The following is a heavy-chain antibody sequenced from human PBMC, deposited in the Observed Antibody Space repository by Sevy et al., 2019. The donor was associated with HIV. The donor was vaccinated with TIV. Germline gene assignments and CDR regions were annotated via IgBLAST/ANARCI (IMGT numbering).Heavy chain of an antibody. CDR2: IQYDGSNK. D-gene: IGHD3-16*01. CDR3: VKEGGGGGGDH. CDR1: GFSFRSYG. Sequence: GGSLRLSCAAPGFSFRSYGMHWVRQAPGKGLEWMSYIQYDGSNKDYADSVKGRFTISRDNSKNTLYLQMNRLRVEDTAVFYCVKEGGGGGGDHWGQGTLVTVSS. V-gene: IGHV3-30*02. J-gene: IGHJ4*02.